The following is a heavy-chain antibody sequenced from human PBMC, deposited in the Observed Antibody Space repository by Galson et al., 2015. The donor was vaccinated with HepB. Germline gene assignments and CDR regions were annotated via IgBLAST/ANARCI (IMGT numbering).Heavy chain of an antibody. J-gene: IGHJ4*02. CDR1: GFTFRSYA. D-gene: IGHD5-18*01. V-gene: IGHV3-64*02. CDR3: AREVYSYGYPVFDY. Sequence: SLRLSCAASGFTFRSYAMHWVRQAPGKGLEYVSAISSDGGSTYYGDSVKGRFAISRDNSKNTLYLQMGSLRAEDMAVYYCAREVYSYGYPVFDYWGQGTLVTVSS. CDR2: ISSDGGST.